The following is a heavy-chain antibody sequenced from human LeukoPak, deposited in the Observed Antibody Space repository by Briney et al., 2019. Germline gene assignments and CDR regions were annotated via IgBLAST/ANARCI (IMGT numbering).Heavy chain of an antibody. J-gene: IGHJ5*02. CDR3: AREGSLYDSGNYYLSWFDP. Sequence: ASVKVSCKTSGYTFNTYGIAWVRQAPGQGLEWMGWISAYYGNTNYAQNLQDRVTMTTDTSTTTAYMELRSLRSDDTAVYYCAREGSLYDSGNYYLSWFDPWGQGTLVTVSS. V-gene: IGHV1-18*01. CDR1: GYTFNTYG. CDR2: ISAYYGNT. D-gene: IGHD3-22*01.